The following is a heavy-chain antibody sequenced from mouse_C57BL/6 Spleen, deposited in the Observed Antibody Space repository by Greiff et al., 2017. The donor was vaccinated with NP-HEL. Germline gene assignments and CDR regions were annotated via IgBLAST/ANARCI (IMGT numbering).Heavy chain of an antibody. J-gene: IGHJ3*01. Sequence: EVMLVESGGGLVKPGGSLKLSCAASGFTFSDYGMHWVRQAPEKGLEWVAYISSGSSTIYYADTVKGRFTISRDNAKNTLFLQMTSLRSEDTAMYYCARGFITTVVAPFAYWGQGTLVTVSA. CDR2: ISSGSSTI. CDR1: GFTFSDYG. CDR3: ARGFITTVVAPFAY. V-gene: IGHV5-17*01. D-gene: IGHD1-1*01.